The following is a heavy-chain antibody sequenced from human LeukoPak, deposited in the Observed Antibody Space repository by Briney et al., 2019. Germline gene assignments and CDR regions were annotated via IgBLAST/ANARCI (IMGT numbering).Heavy chain of an antibody. V-gene: IGHV4-59*01. CDR2: IYYSGST. CDR1: GGSISSYY. J-gene: IGHJ4*02. D-gene: IGHD3-22*01. CDR3: ARSSGYYYPFDY. Sequence: SETLSLTCTVSGGSISSYYWSWIRQPPGKGLEWIGYIYYSGSTNYNPSLKSRVTISVDTSKNQFSLKLSSVTAADTAVYYWARSSGYYYPFDYWGQGTLVTVSS.